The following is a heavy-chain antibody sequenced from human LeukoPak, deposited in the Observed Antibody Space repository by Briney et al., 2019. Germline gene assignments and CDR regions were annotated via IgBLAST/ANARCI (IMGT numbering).Heavy chain of an antibody. Sequence: GASVKVSCKASGCTFTGYYMHWVRQAPGQGLEWMGWINPNSGGTNYAQKFQGWVTMTRDTSISTAYMELSRLRSDDTAVYYCARGRYSSSWYDYWYFDLWGRGTLVTVSS. CDR1: GCTFTGYY. D-gene: IGHD6-13*01. V-gene: IGHV1-2*04. CDR3: ARGRYSSSWYDYWYFDL. CDR2: INPNSGGT. J-gene: IGHJ2*01.